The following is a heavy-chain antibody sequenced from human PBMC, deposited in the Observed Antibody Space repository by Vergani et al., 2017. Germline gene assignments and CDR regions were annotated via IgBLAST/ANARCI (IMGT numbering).Heavy chain of an antibody. CDR3: AREYSSTSGRAFDF. J-gene: IGHJ3*01. V-gene: IGHV3-21*01. CDR1: GFTFSNAW. CDR2: ISSSSSYI. D-gene: IGHD2-2*01. Sequence: EVQLVESGGGLVKPGGSLRLSCAASGFTFSNAWMSWVRQAPGKGLEWVSSISSSSSYIHYSDSLKGRFTISRDNAKSSLYLQMDSLRAEDTAVYYCAREYSSTSGRAFDFWGQGTKVTVSS.